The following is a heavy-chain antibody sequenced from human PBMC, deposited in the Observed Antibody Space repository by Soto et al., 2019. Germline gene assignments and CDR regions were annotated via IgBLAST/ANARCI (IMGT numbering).Heavy chain of an antibody. D-gene: IGHD2-2*01. V-gene: IGHV1-69*01. CDR1: GGSFSSFA. J-gene: IGHJ6*02. CDR3: ARTACESITCSHYFHYGMDV. CDR2: IRVLLGTA. Sequence: QVQLVQSGAEVKKPGSSVKVSCKASGGSFSSFAITWVRQAPGQGLEWMGGIRVLLGTANYAQKFQGRATITADEPTSTAYMELSGLRSEDTAIYYCARTACESITCSHYFHYGMDVWGQGTTVTVSS.